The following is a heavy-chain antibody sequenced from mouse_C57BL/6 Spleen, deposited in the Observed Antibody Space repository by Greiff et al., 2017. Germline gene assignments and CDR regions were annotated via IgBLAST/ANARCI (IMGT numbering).Heavy chain of an antibody. CDR3: ARGPNYCGSSSWFAY. V-gene: IGHV1-59*01. Sequence: QVQLKQPGAELVRPGTSVKLSCKASGYTFTSYWMHWVKQRPGQGLEWIGVIDPSDSYTNYNQKFKGKATLTVDTSSSTAYMQLSSLTSEDSAVYYCARGPNYCGSSSWFAYWGQGTLVTVSA. CDR1: GYTFTSYW. J-gene: IGHJ3*01. CDR2: IDPSDSYT. D-gene: IGHD1-1*01.